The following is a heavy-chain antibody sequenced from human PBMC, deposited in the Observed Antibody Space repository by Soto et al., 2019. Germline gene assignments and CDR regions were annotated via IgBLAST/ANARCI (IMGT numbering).Heavy chain of an antibody. V-gene: IGHV4-39*01. J-gene: IGHJ5*02. D-gene: IGHD6-19*01. CDR3: VRPLRYSSGPSNWFDP. Sequence: KFSETLSLTCTVSGGSISGSSYYWGWIRQPPGKGLEWIGNIYLSGSTNYNPSLRSRVTISVDTSKSQFSLKLTSVTAADTAVYYCVRPLRYSSGPSNWFDPWGQGTLVTVSS. CDR1: GGSISGSSYY. CDR2: IYLSGST.